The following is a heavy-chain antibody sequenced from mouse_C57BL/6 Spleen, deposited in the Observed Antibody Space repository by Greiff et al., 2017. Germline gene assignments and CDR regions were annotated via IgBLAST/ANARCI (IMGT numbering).Heavy chain of an antibody. D-gene: IGHD2-4*01. CDR1: GYTFTSYW. CDR3: ASSVLYDYDRAWFAY. CDR2: IDPSDSET. Sequence: QVQLQQPGAELVRPGSSVKLSCKASGYTFTSYWMHWVKQRPIQGLEWIGNIDPSDSETHYNQKFKDKATLTVDKSSSTAYMQLSSLTSEDSAVYYCASSVLYDYDRAWFAYWGQGTLVTVSA. J-gene: IGHJ3*01. V-gene: IGHV1-52*01.